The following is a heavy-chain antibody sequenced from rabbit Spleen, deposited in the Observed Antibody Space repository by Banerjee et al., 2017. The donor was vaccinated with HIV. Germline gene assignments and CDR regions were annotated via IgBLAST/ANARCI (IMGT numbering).Heavy chain of an antibody. CDR2: IAGSSGFT. J-gene: IGHJ6*01. D-gene: IGHD1-1*01. Sequence: QEQLEESGGDLVKPEGSLTLTCTASGFSFSYSYWICWVRQAPGKGLEWISCIAGSSGFTYFASWEKGRFTISKTSSTTVTLQMTSLTAADTATYFCARDTSSSFSSYGMDLWGQGTLVTVS. CDR1: GFSFSYSYW. CDR3: ARDTSSSFSSYGMDL. V-gene: IGHV1S45*01.